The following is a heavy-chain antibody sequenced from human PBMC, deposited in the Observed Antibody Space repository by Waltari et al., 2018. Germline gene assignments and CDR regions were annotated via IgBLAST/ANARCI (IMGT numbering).Heavy chain of an antibody. J-gene: IGHJ5*02. D-gene: IGHD4-17*01. CDR3: ASQTWDDYGDYWFDP. CDR2: INPNSGGT. V-gene: IGHV1-2*06. Sequence: QVQLVQSGAEVKKPGASVKVSCKASGYTFTGYYMHWVRQAPGQGLEWMGRINPNSGGTNYAQKFQGRVTMTRDTSISTAYMELSRLRSDDTAVYYCASQTWDDYGDYWFDPWGQGTLVTVSS. CDR1: GYTFTGYY.